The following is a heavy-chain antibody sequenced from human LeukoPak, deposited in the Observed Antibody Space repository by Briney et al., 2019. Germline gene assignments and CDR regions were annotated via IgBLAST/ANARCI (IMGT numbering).Heavy chain of an antibody. Sequence: ASVKVSCTASGYTLTDYYMHWVRQAPGQGHEWMGWIKTNSDDTNHAREFQGRVTMTRDTSISTAYMELSSLRSDDTAVYFCARERITLMGLVYYGLDVWGQGTTVTGSS. J-gene: IGHJ6*02. CDR1: GYTLTDYY. V-gene: IGHV1-2*02. CDR3: ARERITLMGLVYYGLDV. CDR2: IKTNSDDT. D-gene: IGHD3-22*01.